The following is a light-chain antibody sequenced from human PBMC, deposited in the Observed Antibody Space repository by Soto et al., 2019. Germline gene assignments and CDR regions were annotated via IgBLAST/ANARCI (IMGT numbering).Light chain of an antibody. CDR2: GAS. CDR1: QSVSSSY. J-gene: IGKJ1*01. CDR3: QQYGSSLHGT. Sequence: EIVLTQSPGTLSLSPGERATLSCRASQSVSSSYLAWYQQKPGQAPRLLIYGASSRATGIPDRFSGSGSGTDFTLTISRLEPEDFAVYYCQQYGSSLHGTFGQGTKVEIK. V-gene: IGKV3-20*01.